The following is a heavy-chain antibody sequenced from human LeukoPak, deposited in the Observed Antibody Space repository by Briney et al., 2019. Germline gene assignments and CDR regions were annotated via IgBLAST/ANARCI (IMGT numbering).Heavy chain of an antibody. CDR2: IYTSGST. Sequence: SPTLSLTCTVSGGSISSGSYYWSWIRQPAGKRLEWIGRIYTSGSTNYNPSLKSRVTISVDTSKNQLSLKLSSVTAADTAVYYCARETPVGGIVVVPASRWFDPWGQGTLVTVSS. CDR1: GGSISSGSYY. J-gene: IGHJ5*02. D-gene: IGHD2-2*01. V-gene: IGHV4-61*02. CDR3: ARETPVGGIVVVPASRWFDP.